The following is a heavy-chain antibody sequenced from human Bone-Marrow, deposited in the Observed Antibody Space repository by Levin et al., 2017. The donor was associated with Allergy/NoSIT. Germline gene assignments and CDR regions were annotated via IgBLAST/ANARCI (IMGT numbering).Heavy chain of an antibody. CDR3: ARGLYYYNSGSYCDS. V-gene: IGHV1-69*06. CDR2: VMPTYGTT. CDR1: GGIFINYG. Sequence: SVKVSCKASGGIFINYGFSWVRQAPGQGLEWMGGVMPTYGTTHPAPKFEGRVTITADKSTSTVYLELSRLTSEDTAVYYCARGLYYYNSGSYCDSWGQGTLVTVSS. J-gene: IGHJ4*02. D-gene: IGHD3-10*01.